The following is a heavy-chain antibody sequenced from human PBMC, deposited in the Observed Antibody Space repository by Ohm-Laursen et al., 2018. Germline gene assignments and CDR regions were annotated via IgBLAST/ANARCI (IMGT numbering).Heavy chain of an antibody. J-gene: IGHJ6*02. CDR3: ASVNYYDSSSGMDV. CDR1: GFTFCDYY. CDR2: ISSNSSTI. Sequence: SLRLSCAASGFTFCDYYMTWIRQAPGKGLEWVSYISSNSSTIYYADSVMGRFTISRDNAKNSLYLQMNSLRAEDTAVCYYASVNYYDSSSGMDVWGQGTTVTVSS. D-gene: IGHD3-22*01. V-gene: IGHV3-11*04.